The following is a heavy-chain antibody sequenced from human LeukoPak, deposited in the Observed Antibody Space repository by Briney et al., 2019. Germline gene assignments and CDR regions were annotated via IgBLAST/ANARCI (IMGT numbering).Heavy chain of an antibody. Sequence: SETLSLTCTVSGGSISSGGYYWSWIRQPPGKGLEWIGYIYHSGSTYYNPSLKSPVTISVDRSKNQFSLKLSSVTAADTAVYYCASRYDFWSGYDYWGQGTLVTVSS. J-gene: IGHJ4*02. CDR2: IYHSGST. D-gene: IGHD3-3*01. CDR3: ASRYDFWSGYDY. V-gene: IGHV4-30-2*01. CDR1: GGSISSGGYY.